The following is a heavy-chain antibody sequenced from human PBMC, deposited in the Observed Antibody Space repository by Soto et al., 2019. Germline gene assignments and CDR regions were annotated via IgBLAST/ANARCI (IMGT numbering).Heavy chain of an antibody. CDR1: GYTFTSYG. V-gene: IGHV1-18*04. Sequence: QVQLVQSGAEVKKPGASVKVSCKASGYTFTSYGITWVRQAPGQGLEWMGWISAYNGNTNYAQKLQGRVTMTTDASTSTAYKELRRLRSDDRAVYYCSRANYDFCSGYSDSPLEYGMDVWGQGTTVTGSS. CDR3: SRANYDFCSGYSDSPLEYGMDV. J-gene: IGHJ6*02. CDR2: ISAYNGNT. D-gene: IGHD3-3*01.